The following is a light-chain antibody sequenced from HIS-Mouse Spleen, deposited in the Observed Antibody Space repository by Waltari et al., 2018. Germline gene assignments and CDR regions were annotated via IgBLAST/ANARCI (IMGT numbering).Light chain of an antibody. V-gene: IGLV2-8*01. J-gene: IGLJ2*01. CDR2: KVS. Sequence: QSALTQPPSASGSPAPSATISCPGTSSVVGGYNYFSSFQQPPGKAPKLMIYKVSKRPSGVPDRFSGSKSGNTASLTVSGVQAEDEADYYCSSYAGSNNLGVFGGGTKLTVL. CDR1: SSVVGGYNY. CDR3: SSYAGSNNLGV.